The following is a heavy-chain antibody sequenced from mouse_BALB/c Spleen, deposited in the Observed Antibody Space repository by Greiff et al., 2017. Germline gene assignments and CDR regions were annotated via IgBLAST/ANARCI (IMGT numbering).Heavy chain of an antibody. V-gene: IGHV5-6-5*01. CDR3: ASYYYGSSYFDY. J-gene: IGHJ2*01. CDR1: GFTFSSYA. D-gene: IGHD1-1*01. CDR2: ISSGGST. Sequence: EVNVVESGGGLVKPGGSLKLSCAASGFTFSSYAMSWVRQTPEKRLEWVASISSGGSTYYPDSVKGRFTISRDNARNILYLQMSSLRSEDTAMYYCASYYYGSSYFDYWGQGTTLTVSS.